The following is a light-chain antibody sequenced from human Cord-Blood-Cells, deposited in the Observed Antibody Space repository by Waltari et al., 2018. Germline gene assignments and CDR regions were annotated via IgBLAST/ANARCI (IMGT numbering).Light chain of an antibody. J-gene: IGKJ2*01. CDR2: SAS. V-gene: IGKV1-39*01. CDR1: QSISSY. CDR3: QQSYSTPYT. Sequence: DIQMSQSPSSLSASVGDRVTITCRSSQSISSYLNWYQQKPGKAPKLLIYSASSLQSAVPSRFSGSGSGTDFTLIISSRQAEDFATYYCQQSYSTPYTFGQGTKLEIK.